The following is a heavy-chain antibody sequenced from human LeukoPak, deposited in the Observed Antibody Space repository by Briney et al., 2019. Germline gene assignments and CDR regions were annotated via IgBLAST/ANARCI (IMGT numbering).Heavy chain of an antibody. J-gene: IGHJ4*02. CDR2: IYYSGNT. CDR1: GVSISSSNSY. Sequence: SETLSLTCTVSGVSISSSNSYWGWIRQPPGKGLEWIGSIYYSGNTYYNASLKTQVSISIDTSKNQFSLRLTSVTAADTAVYYCARQTGSGLFILPGGQGTLVTVSS. CDR3: ARQTGSGLFILP. V-gene: IGHV4-39*01. D-gene: IGHD3/OR15-3a*01.